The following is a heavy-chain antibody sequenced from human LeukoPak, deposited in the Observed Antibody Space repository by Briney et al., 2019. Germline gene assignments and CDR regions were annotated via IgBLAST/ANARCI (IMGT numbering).Heavy chain of an antibody. CDR1: GGSISSGSYY. V-gene: IGHV4-61*02. CDR2: IFTSGST. CDR3: AKDILEAGLFFDY. D-gene: IGHD6-13*01. Sequence: KSSETLSLTCTVSGGSISSGSYYWSWIRQPAGKGLEWIGRIFTSGSTNYNPSLRSRVTISVDTSKNQFSLKLSSVTAADTAVYYCAKDILEAGLFFDYWGLGTLVTVSS. J-gene: IGHJ4*02.